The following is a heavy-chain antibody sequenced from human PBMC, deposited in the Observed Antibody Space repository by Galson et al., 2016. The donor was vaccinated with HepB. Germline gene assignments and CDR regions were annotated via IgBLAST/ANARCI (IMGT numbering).Heavy chain of an antibody. Sequence: TLSLTCGVSNGSISSGRHPWSWIRQPPGQGLEWIGYIYHSGSAHYSPSLRSRVTMSVDKSKNQFSLKVTSVTAEDTAMYYCARGGALGWFDPWGQGILVSVSS. V-gene: IGHV4-30-2*01. CDR1: NGSISSGRHP. CDR3: ARGGALGWFDP. CDR2: IYHSGSA. J-gene: IGHJ5*02.